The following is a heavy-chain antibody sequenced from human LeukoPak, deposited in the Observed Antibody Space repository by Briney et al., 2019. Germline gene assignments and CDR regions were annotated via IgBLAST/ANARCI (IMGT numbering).Heavy chain of an antibody. V-gene: IGHV1-18*01. D-gene: IGHD6-19*01. Sequence: ASVKVSCKASGYTFTNYGFSWVRQAPGQGLEWMGWIYGNNGDTNYAQNLQSRVTMTTDTFTTTTCMELRSRTSDDTAVYYGGRGFTSGWGPYFCYWGQGTLVTVPS. CDR1: GYTFTNYG. J-gene: IGHJ4*02. CDR2: IYGNNGDT. CDR3: GRGFTSGWGPYFCY.